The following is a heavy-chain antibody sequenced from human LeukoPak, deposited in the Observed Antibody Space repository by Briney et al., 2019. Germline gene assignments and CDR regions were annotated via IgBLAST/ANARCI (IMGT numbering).Heavy chain of an antibody. CDR1: GGSISSYY. V-gene: IGHV4-59*01. D-gene: IGHD6-19*01. CDR3: ARGQRYSSGWRAVDY. J-gene: IGHJ4*02. Sequence: SETLSLTCTVSGGSISSYYWSWIRQPPGKGLEWIGYIYHSGSTNYNPSLKSRATISEDTSKNQFSLKLSSVTAADTAVYYCARGQRYSSGWRAVDYWVQGTLVTVSS. CDR2: IYHSGST.